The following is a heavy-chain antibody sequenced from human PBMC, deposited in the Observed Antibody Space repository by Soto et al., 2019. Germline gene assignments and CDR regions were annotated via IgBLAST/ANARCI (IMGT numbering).Heavy chain of an antibody. V-gene: IGHV4-4*02. D-gene: IGHD5-18*01. CDR3: ARGYGRNFDY. Sequence: SETLSLTCAVSSGSIDNVYWWSWVRQSPGKGLEWIGETYHDGGTNYNPSLESRVTISVDKSKNQFYLELSSVTAADTAVYYCARGYGRNFDYWGQGTLVTVSS. CDR1: SGSIDNVYW. J-gene: IGHJ4*02. CDR2: TYHDGGT.